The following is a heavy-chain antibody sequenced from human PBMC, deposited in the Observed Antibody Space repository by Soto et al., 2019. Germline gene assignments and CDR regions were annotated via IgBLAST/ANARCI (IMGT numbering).Heavy chain of an antibody. CDR3: ARGEAARRGKIDAFDI. CDR2: ISYDGSNK. J-gene: IGHJ3*02. Sequence: PGGSLRLSCAASGFTFSSYAMHWVRQAPGKGLEWVAVISYDGSNKYYADSVKGRFTISRDNSKNTLYLQMNSLRAEDTAVYYCARGEAARRGKIDAFDIWGQGTMVTVS. D-gene: IGHD6-6*01. V-gene: IGHV3-30-3*01. CDR1: GFTFSSYA.